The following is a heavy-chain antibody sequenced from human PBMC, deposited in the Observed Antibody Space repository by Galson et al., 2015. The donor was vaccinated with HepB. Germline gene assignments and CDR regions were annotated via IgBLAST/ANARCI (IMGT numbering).Heavy chain of an antibody. J-gene: IGHJ4*02. Sequence: SLRLSCAASGFTFSNYGMHWVRQAPGKGLEWVAVIWYDGSRRYYADSVKGRFTISRDNSKNTLYLQVDSLRVEDTAVYFCVRDNPQRADLFDLWGLGTLVAVSS. CDR2: IWYDGSRR. V-gene: IGHV3-33*08. CDR3: VRDNPQRADLFDL. CDR1: GFTFSNYG.